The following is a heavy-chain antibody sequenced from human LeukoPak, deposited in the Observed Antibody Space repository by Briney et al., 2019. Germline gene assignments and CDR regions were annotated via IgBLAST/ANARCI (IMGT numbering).Heavy chain of an antibody. V-gene: IGHV4-34*01. Sequence: KPSETLSLTCAVYGGSFSGYYWSWIRQPPGKGLEWIGEINHSGSTNYNPSLKSRVTMSVDTSKNQFSLKLSSVTAADTAVYYCARVSSSWYQDWYFDLWGRGTLVTVSS. D-gene: IGHD6-13*01. CDR2: INHSGST. CDR1: GGSFSGYY. J-gene: IGHJ2*01. CDR3: ARVSSSWYQDWYFDL.